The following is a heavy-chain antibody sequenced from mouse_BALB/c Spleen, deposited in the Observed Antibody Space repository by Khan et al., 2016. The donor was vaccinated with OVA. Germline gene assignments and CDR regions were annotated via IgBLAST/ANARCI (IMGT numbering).Heavy chain of an antibody. CDR3: TRKEDRYDGDFDY. V-gene: IGHV1-18*01. CDR2: INPNNGGT. D-gene: IGHD2-14*01. Sequence: DVQLQESGPELVKPGASVKIPCKASGYTFTDYNMDWVKQSPGKSLEWIGDINPNNGGTIYNQKFKGKATLTVDKSSSTAYMELRSLTSEDAAVYYCTRKEDRYDGDFDYWGQGTTLTVSS. J-gene: IGHJ2*01. CDR1: GYTFTDYN.